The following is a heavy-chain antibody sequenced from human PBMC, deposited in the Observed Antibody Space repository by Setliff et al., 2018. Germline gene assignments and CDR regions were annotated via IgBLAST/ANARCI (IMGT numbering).Heavy chain of an antibody. Sequence: SETLSLTCTVSDVSISGYYWSWIRQPPGKGLEWIGYIHSSGRSNYNPSLKSRVTTSIDTSKNQFSLKLSSVTAADTAVYYCARSVGDYNFWSGYPYYMDVWGKGTTVTVSS. V-gene: IGHV4-4*08. CDR2: IHSSGRS. J-gene: IGHJ6*03. CDR3: ARSVGDYNFWSGYPYYMDV. CDR1: DVSISGYY. D-gene: IGHD3-3*01.